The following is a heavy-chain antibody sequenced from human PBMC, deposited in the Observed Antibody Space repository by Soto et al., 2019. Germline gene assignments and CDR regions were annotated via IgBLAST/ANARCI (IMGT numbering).Heavy chain of an antibody. V-gene: IGHV1-18*01. CDR2: ISAYNGNT. CDR3: ARGRAYGDYHYYGMDV. Sequence: GASVKVSCKASGYTFTSYGISWVRQAPGQWLEWMGWISAYNGNTNYAQKLQGRVTMTTDTSTSTAYMELRSLRSDDTAVYYCARGRAYGDYHYYGMDVWGQGTTVTVSS. D-gene: IGHD4-17*01. J-gene: IGHJ6*02. CDR1: GYTFTSYG.